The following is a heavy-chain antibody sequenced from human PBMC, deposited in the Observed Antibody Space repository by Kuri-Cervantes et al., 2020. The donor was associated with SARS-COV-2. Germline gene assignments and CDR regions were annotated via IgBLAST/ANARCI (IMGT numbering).Heavy chain of an antibody. Sequence: SQTLSLTCAVYGGSFSGYYWSWIRQPPGKGLEWIGEINHSGSTNYNPSLKSRVTISVGTSKNQFSLKLSPVTAADTAVYYCARAPHCTSCYSNWFDPWGQGTLVTVSS. CDR1: GGSFSGYY. D-gene: IGHD2-2*01. CDR2: INHSGST. CDR3: ARAPHCTSCYSNWFDP. J-gene: IGHJ5*02. V-gene: IGHV4-34*01.